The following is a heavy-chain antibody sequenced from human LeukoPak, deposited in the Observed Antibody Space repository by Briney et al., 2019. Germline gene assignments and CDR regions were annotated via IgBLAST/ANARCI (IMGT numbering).Heavy chain of an antibody. J-gene: IGHJ3*02. D-gene: IGHD3-22*01. V-gene: IGHV3-64*01. Sequence: PGGSLRLSCAASGFTFSSYAMPWVRQAPGKGLEYVSAISSNGDSTYYANSVKGRFTISRDNSKNTLYLQMGSLRAEDMAVYYCARDKSYYYDSSGPGAFDIWGQGTMVTVSS. CDR2: ISSNGDST. CDR1: GFTFSSYA. CDR3: ARDKSYYYDSSGPGAFDI.